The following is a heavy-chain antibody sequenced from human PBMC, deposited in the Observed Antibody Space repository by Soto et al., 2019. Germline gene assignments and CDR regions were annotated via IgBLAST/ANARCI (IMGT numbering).Heavy chain of an antibody. CDR1: GFTFSSYA. J-gene: IGHJ4*02. CDR3: AINSGSYYFDY. D-gene: IGHD1-1*01. CDR2: ISGSGGST. V-gene: IGHV3-23*01. Sequence: GGSLRLSCAASGFTFSSYAMSWVRQAPGKGLEWVSAISGSGGSTYYTDSVKGRFTISRDNSKNTLYLQMNSLRAEDTAVYYCAINSGSYYFDYWGQGTLVTVSS.